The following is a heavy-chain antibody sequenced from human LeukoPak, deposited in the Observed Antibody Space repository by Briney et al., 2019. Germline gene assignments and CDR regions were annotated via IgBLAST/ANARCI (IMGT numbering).Heavy chain of an antibody. CDR1: GFTFSSYG. D-gene: IGHD6-13*01. V-gene: IGHV3-33*01. CDR3: ARPRTKSSSWYPYYYYGMDV. Sequence: PGGSQRLSCAASGFTFSSYGMHWVRQAPGKGLEWVAVIWYDGSNKYYADSVKGRFTISRDNSKNTLYLQMNSLRAEDTAVYYCARPRTKSSSWYPYYYYGMDVWGQGTTVTVSS. CDR2: IWYDGSNK. J-gene: IGHJ6*02.